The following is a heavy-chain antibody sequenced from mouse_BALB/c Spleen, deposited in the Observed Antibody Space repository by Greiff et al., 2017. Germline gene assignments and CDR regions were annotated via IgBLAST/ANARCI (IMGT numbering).Heavy chain of an antibody. D-gene: IGHD4-1*01. CDR3: ARGTGTDYFDY. CDR2: ISSGSSTI. J-gene: IGHJ2*01. V-gene: IGHV5-17*02. CDR1: GFTFSSFG. Sequence: EVHLVESGGGLVQPGGSRKLSCAASGFTFSSFGMHWVRQAPEKGLEWVAYISSGSSTIYYADTVKGRFTISRDNPKNTLFLQMTSLRSEDTAMYYCARGTGTDYFDYWGQGTTLTVSS.